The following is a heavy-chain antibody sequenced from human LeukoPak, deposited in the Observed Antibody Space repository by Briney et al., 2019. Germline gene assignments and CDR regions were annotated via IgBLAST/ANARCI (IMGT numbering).Heavy chain of an antibody. V-gene: IGHV4-34*01. J-gene: IGHJ4*02. D-gene: IGHD3-3*01. CDR1: GGSFSGYY. Sequence: ASETLSLTCAVYGGSFSGYYWSWIRQPPGKGLEWIGEINHSGSTNYNPSLKSRVTISVDTSKNQFSLKLSSVTAADTAVYYCARSVWSGYYPPDYWGQGTLVTVSS. CDR3: ARSVWSGYYPPDY. CDR2: INHSGST.